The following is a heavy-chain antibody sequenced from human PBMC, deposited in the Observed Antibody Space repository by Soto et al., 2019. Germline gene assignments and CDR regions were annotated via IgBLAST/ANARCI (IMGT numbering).Heavy chain of an antibody. J-gene: IGHJ4*02. CDR2: INTGNGKT. CDR3: VRFSGIPV. D-gene: IGHD1-1*01. CDR1: GYTFTYYA. V-gene: IGHV1-3*04. Sequence: ASVKVSCKTSGYTFTYYALHWVRQAPGQGLEWMGWINTGNGKTKYSQNFQGRLTITRNTSATTLYMELSSLRSEDTTVYYCVRFSGIPVWGQGTLVTVSS.